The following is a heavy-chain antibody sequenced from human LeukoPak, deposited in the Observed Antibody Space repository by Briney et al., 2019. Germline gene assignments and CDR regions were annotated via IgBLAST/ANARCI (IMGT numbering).Heavy chain of an antibody. Sequence: GGSLRLSCAASGFTVSSNYMSWVRQAPGKGLEWVSVIYSGGSTYYADSVKGRFTISRDNSKNTLYLQMNSLRAEDTAVYYCAKTCYGWAFDIWGQGTMVTVSS. CDR3: AKTCYGWAFDI. CDR2: IYSGGST. CDR1: GFTVSSNY. J-gene: IGHJ3*02. V-gene: IGHV3-53*01. D-gene: IGHD2-2*01.